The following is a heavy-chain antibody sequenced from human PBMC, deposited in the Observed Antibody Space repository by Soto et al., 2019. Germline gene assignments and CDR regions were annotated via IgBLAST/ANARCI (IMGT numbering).Heavy chain of an antibody. Sequence: EVQLLESGGGLVQPGGSLRLSCAASGFMFKKYAMSWDRQAPGKGLEWVSGISGSDGRTSYAESVMSRFTISRDNSKSTLHLQMNSLRPEDTAMYYCAKEPLCPLAARLYYFGYWGQGNLVTVSS. J-gene: IGHJ4*02. V-gene: IGHV3-23*01. CDR2: ISGSDGRT. CDR3: AKEPLCPLAARLYYFGY. D-gene: IGHD6-25*01. CDR1: GFMFKKYA.